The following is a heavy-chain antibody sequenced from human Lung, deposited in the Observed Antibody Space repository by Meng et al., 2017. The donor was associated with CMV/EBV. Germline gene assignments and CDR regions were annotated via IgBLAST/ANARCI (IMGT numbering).Heavy chain of an antibody. V-gene: IGHV4-31*03. J-gene: IGHJ4*02. Sequence: QGQWQDAGPGLVKPSQTLSLTCTVSGGSIGSGGYYWSWIRQHPGKGLEWIGYIYYTGSTFYNPSLKSRVTISVDTSKNQFSLKLIPATAADTAVYYCAREAGRDGYATPKFDYWGQGTLVTVSS. CDR2: IYYTGST. CDR3: AREAGRDGYATPKFDY. D-gene: IGHD5-24*01. CDR1: GGSIGSGGYY.